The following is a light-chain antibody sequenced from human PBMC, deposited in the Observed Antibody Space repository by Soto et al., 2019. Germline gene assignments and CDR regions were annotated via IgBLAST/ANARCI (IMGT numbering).Light chain of an antibody. J-gene: IGKJ3*01. CDR3: QQYGSSSFA. CDR2: AAS. Sequence: DIQMTQSPSSLSASVGDRVTITCRASQSISSYLNWYQQKPGKAPKLLIYAASSLQSGVPSRFSGSGSGTDFTLTISSLQPEDFATYYCQQYGSSSFAFGPGTKVQIK. CDR1: QSISSY. V-gene: IGKV1-39*01.